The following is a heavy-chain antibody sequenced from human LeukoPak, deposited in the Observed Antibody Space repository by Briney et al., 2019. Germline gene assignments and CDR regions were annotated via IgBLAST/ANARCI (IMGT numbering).Heavy chain of an antibody. V-gene: IGHV3-33*01. CDR1: GFTFSSYG. CDR2: IWYDGSNK. CDR3: ARGFLRYCSGGSCYGMDV. D-gene: IGHD2-15*01. J-gene: IGHJ6*02. Sequence: PGGSLRLSCAASGFTFSSYGMHWVRQAPGKGLEWVAVIWYDGSNKYYADSVKGRFTISRDNSKNTLYLQMNSLRAEDTAVYYCARGFLRYCSGGSCYGMDVWGQGTTVTVFS.